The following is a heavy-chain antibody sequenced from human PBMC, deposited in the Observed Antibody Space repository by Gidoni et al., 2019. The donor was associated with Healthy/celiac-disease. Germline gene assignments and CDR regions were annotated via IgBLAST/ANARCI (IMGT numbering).Heavy chain of an antibody. CDR1: GFTFDDYA. J-gene: IGHJ4*02. CDR2: ISWNSGSI. V-gene: IGHV3-9*01. CDR3: AKDYDSSGYYPQPFDY. Sequence: EVQLVESGGGLVQPGRSLSLSCAASGFTFDDYAMHWVRQAPVKGLEWVSGISWNSGSIGYADSVKGRFTISRDNAKNSLYLQMNSLRAEDTALYYCAKDYDSSGYYPQPFDYWGQGTLVTVSS. D-gene: IGHD3-22*01.